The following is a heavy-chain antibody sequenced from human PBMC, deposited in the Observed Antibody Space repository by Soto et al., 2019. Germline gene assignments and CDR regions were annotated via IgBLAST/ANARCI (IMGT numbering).Heavy chain of an antibody. D-gene: IGHD4-17*01. J-gene: IGHJ4*02. V-gene: IGHV3-23*01. Sequence: EVQLLESGGGSVQPGGSLRLSCSASGFTFSNYAMSWVRQAPGKGLEGVASISGSGRSTNYADSVKGRFTISRDNSKNTLAVQMSSLRAEDTAVYYCAKDGDYGEPSFDHWGQGTLVTVSS. CDR2: ISGSGRST. CDR1: GFTFSNYA. CDR3: AKDGDYGEPSFDH.